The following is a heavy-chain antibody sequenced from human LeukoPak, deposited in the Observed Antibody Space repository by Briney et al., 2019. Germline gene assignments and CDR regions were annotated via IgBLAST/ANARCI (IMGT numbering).Heavy chain of an antibody. J-gene: IGHJ6*03. V-gene: IGHV1-8*03. CDR1: GYTFTSYD. Sequence: GASVKVSCKASGYTFTSYDINWVRRATAQGLEWMGWMNPNSGNTGYAQKFQGRVTITRNTSISTAYMELSSLRSEDTAVYYCARGGRYFDWLLPYYYYYMDVWGKGTTVTVSS. CDR3: ARGGRYFDWLLPYYYYYMDV. CDR2: MNPNSGNT. D-gene: IGHD3-9*01.